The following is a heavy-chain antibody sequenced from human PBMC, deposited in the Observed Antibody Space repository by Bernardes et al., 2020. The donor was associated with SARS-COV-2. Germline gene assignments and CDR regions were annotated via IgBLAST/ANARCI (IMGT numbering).Heavy chain of an antibody. CDR1: GYPFTSYE. Sequence: ASVKVSCKASGYPFTSYEINWVRQAPGQGFEWMGWLNHNDGHTGYAQKFQGRVTMTSNTSIGTAYMELSSLTSDDTAVYYCAKGEVEMATVQDALDIWGQGTMVTVSS. D-gene: IGHD1-1*01. J-gene: IGHJ3*02. CDR3: AKGEVEMATVQDALDI. CDR2: LNHNDGHT. V-gene: IGHV1-8*01.